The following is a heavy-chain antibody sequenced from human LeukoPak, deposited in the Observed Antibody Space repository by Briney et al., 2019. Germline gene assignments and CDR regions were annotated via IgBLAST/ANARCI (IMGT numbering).Heavy chain of an antibody. D-gene: IGHD6-19*01. J-gene: IGHJ4*02. Sequence: PSETLSLTCGVSGVPFSNYYWSWVRQSPTQGLEWIGEINHSGYTTYNPSLKSRVTMSIDTSKNQFSLKLTSVTAADAGVYYCTRAVAGHPDWGQGTLVTVSS. CDR2: INHSGYT. V-gene: IGHV4-34*01. CDR1: GVPFSNYY. CDR3: TRAVAGHPD.